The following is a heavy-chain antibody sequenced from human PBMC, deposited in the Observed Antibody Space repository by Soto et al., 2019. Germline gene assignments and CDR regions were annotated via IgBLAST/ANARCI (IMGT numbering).Heavy chain of an antibody. CDR2: ISGSGGRT. V-gene: IGHV3-23*01. J-gene: IGHJ6*03. Sequence: GGSLRLSCAASGFTFRSYAMSWVRQAPGKGLEWVSVISGSGGRTYYADSVKGRFTISRDNSKNTLYLQMNSLRAEDTAVYYCAKGSVVPGVLLYYNYIDVRGTGPTVTRSS. D-gene: IGHD2-2*01. CDR1: GFTFRSYA. CDR3: AKGSVVPGVLLYYNYIDV.